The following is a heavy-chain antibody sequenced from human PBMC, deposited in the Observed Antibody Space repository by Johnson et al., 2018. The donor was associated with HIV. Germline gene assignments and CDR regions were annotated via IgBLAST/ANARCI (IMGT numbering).Heavy chain of an antibody. Sequence: VQLVESGGGVVRPGGSLRLSCAASGFTFDDYGMSWVRQAPGKGLEWVSGINWNGGSTGYADSVKGLFTISRDNAKNSLYLQMNSLRAEDTAVYYCARDGESHQLPLGDAFDIWGQGTMVTVSS. J-gene: IGHJ3*02. CDR1: GFTFDDYG. CDR3: ARDGESHQLPLGDAFDI. CDR2: INWNGGST. D-gene: IGHD1-1*01. V-gene: IGHV3-20*04.